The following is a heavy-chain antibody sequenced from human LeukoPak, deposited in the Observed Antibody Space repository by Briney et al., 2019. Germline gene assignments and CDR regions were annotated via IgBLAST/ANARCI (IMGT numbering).Heavy chain of an antibody. J-gene: IGHJ4*02. CDR2: ISGSAGST. CDR1: DITFSNYA. CDR3: ARARYCSGTSCYIEY. Sequence: GGSLRLSYAASDITFSNYAMTWVRQAPGKGLEWGSGISGSAGSTYNADSVKGRFTISRDNSKNSLYLQMSSLRAEDTAVYYCARARYCSGTSCYIEYWGQGTLVTVSS. D-gene: IGHD2-2*01. V-gene: IGHV3-23*01.